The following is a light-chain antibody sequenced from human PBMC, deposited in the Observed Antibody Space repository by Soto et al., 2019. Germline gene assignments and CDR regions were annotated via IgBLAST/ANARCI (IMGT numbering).Light chain of an antibody. CDR3: MQAKQFPYT. CDR2: HIS. CDR1: ESLVHSDGTTY. V-gene: IGKV2-24*01. J-gene: IGKJ2*01. Sequence: IVVTQTPLSSPVTLGQPASISCRSSESLVHSDGTTYLSWFHQRPGQPPRRLIYHISNRFSGVPDRFSGSGAGTDFTLKISRVEDEDVGVYYCMQAKQFPYTFGQGTKLEIK.